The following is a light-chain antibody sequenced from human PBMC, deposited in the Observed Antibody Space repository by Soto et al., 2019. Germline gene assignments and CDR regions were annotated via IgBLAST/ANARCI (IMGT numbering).Light chain of an antibody. J-gene: IGKJ1*01. CDR3: QQYGSSPTWT. Sequence: EIVLTQSPDTLSLSPGERATLSCRASQSVSTNSLAWYQQKPGQAPRPLIYGASSRATGIPDRFSGSGSGTDFTLTTSRLEPEDFAVYYCQQYGSSPTWTFGQGTKVDIK. CDR2: GAS. V-gene: IGKV3-20*01. CDR1: QSVSTNS.